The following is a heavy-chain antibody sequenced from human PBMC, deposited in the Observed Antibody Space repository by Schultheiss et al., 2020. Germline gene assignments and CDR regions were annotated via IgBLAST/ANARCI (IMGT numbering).Heavy chain of an antibody. CDR3: ARDRNYYYYMDV. CDR2: ITSDVSNT. CDR1: GFTFSSYA. Sequence: GESLKISCAASGFTFSSYAMNWVRQAPGKGLVWVSRITSDVSNTAYAGSVKGRFTISRDNAKNSLYLQMNSLRAEDTAVYYCARDRNYYYYMDVWGKGTTVTVSS. J-gene: IGHJ6*03. V-gene: IGHV3-74*01.